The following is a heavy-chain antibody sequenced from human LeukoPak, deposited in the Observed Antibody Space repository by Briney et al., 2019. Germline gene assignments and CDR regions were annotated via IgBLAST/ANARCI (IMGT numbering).Heavy chain of an antibody. CDR2: IYTSGST. CDR3: AREGSGYDYNYGMDV. V-gene: IGHV4-4*07. D-gene: IGHD5-12*01. Sequence: PSETLSLTCTVSGGSISSYYWSWIRQPAGKGLEWIGRIYTSGSTNYNPSLKSRVTLSVDTSKNQFSLKLSSVTAADTAVYYCAREGSGYDYNYGMDVWGQGTTVTVSS. CDR1: GGSISSYY. J-gene: IGHJ6*02.